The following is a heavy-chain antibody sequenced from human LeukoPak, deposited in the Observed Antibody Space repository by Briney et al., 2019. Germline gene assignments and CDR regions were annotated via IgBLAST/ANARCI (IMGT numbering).Heavy chain of an antibody. CDR2: IYHSGST. Sequence: KPSETLSLTCTVSGYSISSGYYWGWIRQPPGKGLEWIGSIYHSGSTYYNPSLKSRVTISVDTSKNQFSLKLSSVTAADTAVYYCASVTRYFDWLLVDYWGQGTLVTVSS. CDR3: ASVTRYFDWLLVDY. J-gene: IGHJ4*02. V-gene: IGHV4-38-2*02. D-gene: IGHD3-9*01. CDR1: GYSISSGYY.